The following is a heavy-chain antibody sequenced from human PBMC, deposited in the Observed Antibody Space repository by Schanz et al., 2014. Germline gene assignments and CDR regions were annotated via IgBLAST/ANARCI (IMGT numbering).Heavy chain of an antibody. Sequence: QVQLVQSGAEVKKPGSSVRVSCKASGGPLSSYPINWVRQAPGQGLEWMGGVIPMLGITNYAERFQGRVTMTTDTSTSTVYMELRSLRSDDTAVYYCARDRDQWDGNFCDFWGQGTLVTVSS. D-gene: IGHD1-26*01. CDR1: GGPLSSYP. J-gene: IGHJ4*02. V-gene: IGHV1-69*04. CDR2: VIPMLGIT. CDR3: ARDRDQWDGNFCDF.